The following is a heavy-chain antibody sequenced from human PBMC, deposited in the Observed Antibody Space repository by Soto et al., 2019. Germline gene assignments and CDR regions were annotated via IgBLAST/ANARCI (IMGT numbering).Heavy chain of an antibody. CDR1: GDSVSSNSAA. Sequence: PSQTLSLTCAISGDSVSSNSAAWNWIRQSPSRGLEWLGRTYYRSKWYNDYAVSVKSRITINPDTSKNQFSLQLNSVTPEDTAVKYCARVSFVLIHVYIVATSPAGFDYWGQGTLVTVSS. V-gene: IGHV6-1*01. D-gene: IGHD5-12*01. J-gene: IGHJ4*02. CDR2: TYYRSKWYN. CDR3: ARVSFVLIHVYIVATSPAGFDY.